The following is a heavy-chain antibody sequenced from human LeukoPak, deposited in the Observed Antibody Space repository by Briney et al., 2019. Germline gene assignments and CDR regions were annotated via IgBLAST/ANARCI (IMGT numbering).Heavy chain of an antibody. CDR1: GFTFSSYG. CDR3: AKDLSTWIQLWIQSPPPVY. D-gene: IGHD5-18*01. Sequence: GRSLRLSCAASGFTFSSYGMHWVRQAPGKGLEWVAVISYDGSNKYYADSVKGRFTISRDNSKNTLYLQMNSLRAEDTAVYYCAKDLSTWIQLWIQSPPPVYWGQGTLVTVSS. J-gene: IGHJ4*02. CDR2: ISYDGSNK. V-gene: IGHV3-30*18.